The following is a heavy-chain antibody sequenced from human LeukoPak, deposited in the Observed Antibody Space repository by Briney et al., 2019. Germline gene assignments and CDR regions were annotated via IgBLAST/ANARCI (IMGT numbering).Heavy chain of an antibody. D-gene: IGHD3-10*01. Sequence: GGSLRLSCAASGFTLSSYAMSWVRQAPGKGLEWVSAISGSGGSTYYTDSVKGRFTISRDISQNKVHLQMNNLRGEDTAVYYCARAGIHYGSGNDAFDVWGQGTVVSVSS. J-gene: IGHJ3*01. V-gene: IGHV3-23*01. CDR1: GFTLSSYA. CDR3: ARAGIHYGSGNDAFDV. CDR2: ISGSGGST.